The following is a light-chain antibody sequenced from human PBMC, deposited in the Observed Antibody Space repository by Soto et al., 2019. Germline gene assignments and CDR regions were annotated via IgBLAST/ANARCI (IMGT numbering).Light chain of an antibody. CDR1: QSVSSY. CDR3: QQRSNWPRT. V-gene: IGKV3-11*01. Sequence: EIVLTQSPATLSLSPGERATLSFRASQSVSSYLAWYQQKPGQAPRLLLYDASNRATGIPARFSGSGSGTDFTLTISSLEPEDFAVYYCQQRSNWPRTFGQGTKVDIK. CDR2: DAS. J-gene: IGKJ1*01.